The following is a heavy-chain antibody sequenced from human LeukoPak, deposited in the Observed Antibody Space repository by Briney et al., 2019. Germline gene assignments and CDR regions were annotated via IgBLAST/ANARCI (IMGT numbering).Heavy chain of an antibody. CDR3: VPYSSSYDY. V-gene: IGHV3-74*01. CDR1: GFTFSSYW. J-gene: IGHJ4*02. CDR2: INTDGSRT. D-gene: IGHD6-6*01. Sequence: GGSLRLSCAASGFTFSSYWMHWVRQAPGKGLVWVSRINTDGSRTTYADSVKGRFTISRDNSKNTLYLQVNSLRAEDTAVYYCVPYSSSYDYWGQGTLVTVSS.